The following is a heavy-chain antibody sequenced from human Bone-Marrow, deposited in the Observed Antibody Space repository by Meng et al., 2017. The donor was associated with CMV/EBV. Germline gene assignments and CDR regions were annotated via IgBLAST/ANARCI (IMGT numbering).Heavy chain of an antibody. J-gene: IGHJ3*02. D-gene: IGHD3-22*01. CDR2: MRPNSGGT. CDR1: GYIFTSYD. Sequence: ASVKVSCKASGYIFTSYDINWVRQAPGQGLEWLGWMRPNSGGTGYAQKFQGRVTMTSDTSISTAYMELGSLTSEDTAVYYCARDPLFQSSPNPFYDSSGYPNYALGYAFDIWGQGTMVTVSS. CDR3: ARDPLFQSSPNPFYDSSGYPNYALGYAFDI. V-gene: IGHV1-8*01.